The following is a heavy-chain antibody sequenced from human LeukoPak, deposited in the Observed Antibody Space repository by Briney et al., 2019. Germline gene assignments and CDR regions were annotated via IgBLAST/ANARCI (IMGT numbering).Heavy chain of an antibody. CDR1: GGSFSGYY. D-gene: IGHD3-22*01. CDR3: ARGYFGLVDYDSNFDY. V-gene: IGHV4-34*01. CDR2: INHSGST. Sequence: SETLSLTCAVYGGSFSGYYWSWIRQPPVKGLEWIGEINHSGSTNYNPSLKSRVTISVDSSKNQFSLKLSSVTAADTAVYYCARGYFGLVDYDSNFDYWGQGTLVTVSS. J-gene: IGHJ4*02.